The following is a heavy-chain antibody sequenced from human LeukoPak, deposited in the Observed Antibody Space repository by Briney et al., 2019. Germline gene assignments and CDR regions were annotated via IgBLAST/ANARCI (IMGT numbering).Heavy chain of an antibody. J-gene: IGHJ5*02. D-gene: IGHD2-15*01. CDR2: VSYSGST. Sequence: PSETLSLTCAVYGGSFSGYYWSWIRQPPGKGLEWIGYVSYSGSTNCNPSLKSRVTISVDTSKNQFSLKLSSVTAADTAVYYCARELNCSGATCYASWFDPWGQGTLVTVSS. CDR3: ARELNCSGATCYASWFDP. CDR1: GGSFSGYY. V-gene: IGHV4-59*01.